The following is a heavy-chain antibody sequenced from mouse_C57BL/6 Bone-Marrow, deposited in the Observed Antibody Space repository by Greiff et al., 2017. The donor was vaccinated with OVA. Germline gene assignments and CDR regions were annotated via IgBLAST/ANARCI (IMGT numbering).Heavy chain of an antibody. CDR3: VGLEFAY. V-gene: IGHV10-1*01. J-gene: IGHJ3*01. CDR2: IRSKSNNYAT. CDR1: GFSFNTYA. Sequence: DVQLVESGGGLVQPKGSLKLSCAASGFSFNTYAMNWVRQAPGKGLEWVARIRSKSNNYATYYADSVKDRFTISRDDSESMLYLRMNNLKTEDTAMYYCVGLEFAYWGQGTLVTVSA.